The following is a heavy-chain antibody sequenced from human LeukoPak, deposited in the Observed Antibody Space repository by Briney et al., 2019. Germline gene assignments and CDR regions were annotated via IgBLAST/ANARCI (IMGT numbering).Heavy chain of an antibody. Sequence: VASVKVSCKASGFTFTTYDINWVRQATGQGLEWMGWMNPNSGNTGYAQKFQGRVTMTRNTSISTAYMELSSLRSEDTAVYYCARGPNKYDGGNSGSAWFDPWGQGTLVTVSS. CDR3: ARGPNKYDGGNSGSAWFDP. J-gene: IGHJ5*02. CDR2: MNPNSGNT. V-gene: IGHV1-8*01. CDR1: GFTFTTYD. D-gene: IGHD4-23*01.